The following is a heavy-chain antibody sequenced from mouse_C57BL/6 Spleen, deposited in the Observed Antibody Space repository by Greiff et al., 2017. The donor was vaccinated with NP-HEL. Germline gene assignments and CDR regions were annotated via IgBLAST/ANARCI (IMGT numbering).Heavy chain of an antibody. CDR3: ARPYGNYLSD. Sequence: QVQLQQPGAELVRPGTSVKLSCKASGYTFTSYWMHWVKQRPGQGLEWIGVIDPSDSYTNYNQKFKGKATLTVDTSSSTAYMQLSSLTSEDSAVYYCARPYGNYLSDWGQGTLVTVSA. CDR1: GYTFTSYW. D-gene: IGHD2-1*01. J-gene: IGHJ3*01. CDR2: IDPSDSYT. V-gene: IGHV1-59*01.